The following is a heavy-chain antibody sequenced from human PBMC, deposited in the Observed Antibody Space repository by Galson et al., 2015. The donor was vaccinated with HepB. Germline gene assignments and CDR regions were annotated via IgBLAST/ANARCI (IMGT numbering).Heavy chain of an antibody. CDR2: ISGRGEST. CDR3: ARPRGTAWIADC. CDR1: GFTFSSYA. V-gene: IGHV3-23*01. D-gene: IGHD2-21*01. J-gene: IGHJ4*02. Sequence: SLRLSCAASGFTFSSYAMSWVRQAPGKGLEWVSVISGRGESTYYADSVKGRFTISRDNSKNTLYLQMNSLRVEDTALYYCARPRGTAWIADCWGQGTLVTVSS.